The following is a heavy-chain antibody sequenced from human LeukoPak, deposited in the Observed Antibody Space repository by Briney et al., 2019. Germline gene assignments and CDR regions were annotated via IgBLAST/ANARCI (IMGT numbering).Heavy chain of an antibody. CDR1: GYSFTSYW. D-gene: IGHD6-13*01. V-gene: IGHV5-51*01. Sequence: GESLKISCKGSGYSFTSYWIGWVRQMPGKGLEWMGIIYPGDSDTRYSPSFQGQVTISADKSISTAYLLWSSLKASDTAVYYCARLQKGNYYHALDFWVQGTTVTVSS. CDR3: ARLQKGNYYHALDF. J-gene: IGHJ6*02. CDR2: IYPGDSDT.